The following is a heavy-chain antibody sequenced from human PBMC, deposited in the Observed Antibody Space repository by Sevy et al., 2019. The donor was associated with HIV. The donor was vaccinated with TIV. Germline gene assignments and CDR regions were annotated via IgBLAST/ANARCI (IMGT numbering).Heavy chain of an antibody. CDR2: ISSSSSYI. Sequence: GGSLRLSCAASGFTFSSYSMNWVRQAPGKGLEWVSSISSSSSYIYDADSVKGRFTISRDNAKNSLYLQMNSLRAEDTAVYYCARGPSYYYDSSGYYRKYFDYWGQGTLVTVSS. V-gene: IGHV3-21*01. CDR1: GFTFSSYS. D-gene: IGHD3-22*01. J-gene: IGHJ4*02. CDR3: ARGPSYYYDSSGYYRKYFDY.